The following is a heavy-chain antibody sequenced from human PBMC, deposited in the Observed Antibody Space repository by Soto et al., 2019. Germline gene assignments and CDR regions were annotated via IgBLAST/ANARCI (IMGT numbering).Heavy chain of an antibody. CDR3: AKAIWENGNYYLDS. J-gene: IGHJ4*02. Sequence: GASVKVSCKTSGGTFSSYAISWVRQAPGQGLEWMGGIIPIFDTANYAQKFQGRVTITADESTSTAYMELSSLRSEDTAMYYCAKAIWENGNYYLDSWGQGTLVTVSS. CDR1: GGTFSSYA. D-gene: IGHD2-2*02. CDR2: IIPIFDTA. V-gene: IGHV1-69*13.